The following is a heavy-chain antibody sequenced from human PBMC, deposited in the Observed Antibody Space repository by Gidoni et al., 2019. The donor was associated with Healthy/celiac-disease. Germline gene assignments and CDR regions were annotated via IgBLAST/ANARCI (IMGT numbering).Heavy chain of an antibody. CDR3: GRYYYDSSGPTPFDY. J-gene: IGHJ4*02. D-gene: IGHD3-22*01. Sequence: EVQLLESGGGLVQPGGSLRLSCAASGFTFSSYAMSWVRQAPGKGLGWVSAISSSGGSTYYADSVKGRFTISRDNSKNTLYLQMNSLRAEDTAVYYCGRYYYDSSGPTPFDYWGQGTLVTVSS. CDR2: ISSSGGST. CDR1: GFTFSSYA. V-gene: IGHV3-23*01.